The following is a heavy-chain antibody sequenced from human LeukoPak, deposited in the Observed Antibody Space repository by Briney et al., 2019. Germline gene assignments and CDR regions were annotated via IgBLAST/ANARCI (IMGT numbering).Heavy chain of an antibody. V-gene: IGHV5-51*01. CDR1: GYSFTSYW. CDR2: IYPGDSDT. J-gene: IGHJ4*02. D-gene: IGHD3-22*01. Sequence: GESLKISCKGSGYSFTSYWIGWVRQMPGKGLEWMGIIYPGDSDTRYSPSFQGQVTISADKSISTAYLQWSSLKASDTAMYYCARLPYYYDSSGYPPPIDYWGQGTLVTVSS. CDR3: ARLPYYYDSSGYPPPIDY.